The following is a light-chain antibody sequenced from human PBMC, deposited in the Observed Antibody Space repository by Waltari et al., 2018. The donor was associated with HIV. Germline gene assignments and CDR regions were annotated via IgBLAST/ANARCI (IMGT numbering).Light chain of an antibody. V-gene: IGLV1-40*01. CDR2: GSS. CDR3: QSYDSSLSGCV. J-gene: IGLJ3*02. Sequence: QSVLTQPPSVSGAPGHRVTISCTGSSSNIGAGSDVHWYQQLPGTAPKLLTYGSSKSPSGVPDGFSGSKSGTSASLTSTGLQAEDEAVYYCQSYDSSLSGCVFGGGTKLTVL. CDR1: SSNIGAGSD.